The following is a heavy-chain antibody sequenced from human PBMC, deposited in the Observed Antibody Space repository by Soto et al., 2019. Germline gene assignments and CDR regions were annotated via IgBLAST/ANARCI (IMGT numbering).Heavy chain of an antibody. V-gene: IGHV1-69*08. CDR3: ARDGEMTTVTSRYYYMDV. CDR1: GGTFSSYT. CDR2: IIPILGIA. J-gene: IGHJ6*03. D-gene: IGHD4-4*01. Sequence: QVQLVQSGAEVKKPGSSVKVSCKASGGTFSSYTISWVRQAPEQGLEWMGRIIPILGIANYAQKFQGRVTITADKSTSTAYMELSSLRSEDTAVYYCARDGEMTTVTSRYYYMDVWGKGTTVTVSS.